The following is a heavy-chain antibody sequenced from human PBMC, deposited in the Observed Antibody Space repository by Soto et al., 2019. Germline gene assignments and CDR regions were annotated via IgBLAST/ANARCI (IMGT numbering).Heavy chain of an antibody. Sequence: GGSLRLSCAASGFTFSSYAMSWVRQAPGKGLEWVSAISGSGGSTYYADSVKGRFTISRDNSKNTLYLQMNSLRAEDTAVYYCAKDSSHYYDSSGYYWDAFDIWGQGTMVTVSS. J-gene: IGHJ3*02. V-gene: IGHV3-23*01. D-gene: IGHD3-22*01. CDR2: ISGSGGST. CDR1: GFTFSSYA. CDR3: AKDSSHYYDSSGYYWDAFDI.